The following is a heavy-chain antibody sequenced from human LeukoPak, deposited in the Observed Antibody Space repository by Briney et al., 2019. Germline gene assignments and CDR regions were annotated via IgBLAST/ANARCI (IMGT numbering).Heavy chain of an antibody. D-gene: IGHD1-26*01. CDR1: GFTFDDYA. CDR2: ISWNSGSI. V-gene: IGHV3-9*01. CDR3: AKGGTINYYYYMDV. Sequence: QAGGSLRLSCAASGFTFDDYAMHWVRQAPGKGLEWVSGISWNSGSIDYVDSVKGRFTIPRDNAKNPLYLQMNSLRAEDTALYYCAKGGTINYYYYMDVWGKGTTVTVSS. J-gene: IGHJ6*03.